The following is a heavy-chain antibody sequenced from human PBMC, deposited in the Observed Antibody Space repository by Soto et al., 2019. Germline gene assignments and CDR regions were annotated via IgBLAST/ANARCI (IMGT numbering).Heavy chain of an antibody. J-gene: IGHJ4*02. CDR1: GFTFSSYA. CDR3: AKYYMGSNYGQWGFEY. CDR2: ISGSGGST. Sequence: EVQLLESGGGLVQPGGSLRLSCAASGFTFSSYAMSWVRQAPGKGLEWVSAISGSGGSTYYADSVKGRFTISRDNSKNTLYLQMNSLRADDTAVYYCAKYYMGSNYGQWGFEYWGQGTLVTVSS. V-gene: IGHV3-23*01. D-gene: IGHD4-17*01.